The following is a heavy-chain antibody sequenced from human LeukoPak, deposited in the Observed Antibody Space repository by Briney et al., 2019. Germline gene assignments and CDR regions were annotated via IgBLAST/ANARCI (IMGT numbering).Heavy chain of an antibody. CDR3: ARRQVWLRYYYYMDV. CDR2: IKQDGSEK. V-gene: IGHV3-7*01. D-gene: IGHD5-12*01. J-gene: IGHJ6*03. CDR1: GFTVSSNY. Sequence: GGSRRLSCAASGFTVSSNYMSWVRQAPGKGLEWVANIKQDGSEKYYVDSVKGRFTISRDNAKNSLYLQMNSLRAEDTAVYYCARRQVWLRYYYYMDVWGKGTTVTVSS.